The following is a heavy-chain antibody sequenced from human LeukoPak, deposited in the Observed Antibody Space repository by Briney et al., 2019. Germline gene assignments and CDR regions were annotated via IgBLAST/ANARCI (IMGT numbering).Heavy chain of an antibody. D-gene: IGHD1-26*01. V-gene: IGHV1-2*02. J-gene: IGHJ6*03. CDR1: GYTFTGYY. CDR2: INPNSGGT. Sequence: ASVKVSCKASGYTFTGYYMHWVRQAPGQGLEWMGWINPNSGGTNYAQKFQGRVTMTRDTSISTAYMELSRLRSDDTAVYNCARGPRSGSYSYYYYMDVWEKGNTVSVAS. CDR3: ARGPRSGSYSYYYYMDV.